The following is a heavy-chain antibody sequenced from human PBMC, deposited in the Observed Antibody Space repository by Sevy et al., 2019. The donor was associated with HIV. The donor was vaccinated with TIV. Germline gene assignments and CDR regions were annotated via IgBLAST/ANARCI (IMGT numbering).Heavy chain of an antibody. J-gene: IGHJ5*02. CDR3: ARVRTVAGVNGVGLFDP. V-gene: IGHV4-61*02. CDR2: IYPSGST. Sequence: SETLSLTCTVSGGSISSGGYYWSWIRQPAGEGLEWIGRIYPSGSTNYRPSLKSRVTMSVDTSKNQFSLELSSVTAADTAVYYCARVRTVAGVNGVGLFDPWGQGTLVTVSS. D-gene: IGHD2-8*01. CDR1: GGSISSGGYY.